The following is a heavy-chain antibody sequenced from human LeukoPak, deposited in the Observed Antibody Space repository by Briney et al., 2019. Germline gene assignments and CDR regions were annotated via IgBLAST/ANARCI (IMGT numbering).Heavy chain of an antibody. J-gene: IGHJ6*03. Sequence: GGSLRLSCAASGFTFSDYYMSWIRQAPGKGLEWVSYISSSGSTIYYADSVKGRFTISRDNAKNSLYLQMNSLRAEDTAVYYWASFYYFSPGTPSPNYYREVWGKGTTVTVSS. CDR1: GFTFSDYY. D-gene: IGHD3-3*01. CDR2: ISSSGSTI. V-gene: IGHV3-11*01. CDR3: ASFYYFSPGTPSPNYYREV.